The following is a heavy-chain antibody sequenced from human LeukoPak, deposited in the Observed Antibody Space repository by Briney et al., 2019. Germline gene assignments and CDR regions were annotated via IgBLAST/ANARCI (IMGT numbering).Heavy chain of an antibody. J-gene: IGHJ6*02. CDR3: ARFGVDYDMDV. CDR1: GGSISGHY. CDR2: IHYSGRP. D-gene: IGHD3-16*01. V-gene: IGHV4-59*11. Sequence: SETLSLTCTVSGGSISGHYWTWIRQPPAKGLEWIGQIHYSGRPDYNPSLKSRVTISVDTSKNQLSLKVTSVTGADTAVYYCARFGVDYDMDVWGQGTTVTVSS.